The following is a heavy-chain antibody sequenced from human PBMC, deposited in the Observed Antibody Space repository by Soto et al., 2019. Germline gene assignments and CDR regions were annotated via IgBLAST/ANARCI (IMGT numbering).Heavy chain of an antibody. D-gene: IGHD5-12*01. Sequence: PSETLSLTCTVSGASVSSGNYYWSWIRQPPGKGLECIGYISYSGSTNYNPSLKSRVTISIDTSKNQFSLKLSSVTAADTAVYYCARRRDGYNFDYWGQGTLVTVSS. J-gene: IGHJ4*02. CDR2: ISYSGST. CDR1: GASVSSGNYY. CDR3: ARRRDGYNFDY. V-gene: IGHV4-61*01.